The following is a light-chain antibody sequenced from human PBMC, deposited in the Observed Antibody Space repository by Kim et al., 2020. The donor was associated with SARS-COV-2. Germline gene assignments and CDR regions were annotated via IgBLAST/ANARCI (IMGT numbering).Light chain of an antibody. CDR1: QSVSSY. V-gene: IGKV3-11*01. CDR3: QQRSNWPVT. Sequence: LSPGERATLSCRASQSVSSYLAWYQQKPGQAPRLLIYDASNRATGIPARFSGSGSGTDFTLTISSLEPEDFAVYYCQQRSNWPVTFGQGTRLEIK. CDR2: DAS. J-gene: IGKJ5*01.